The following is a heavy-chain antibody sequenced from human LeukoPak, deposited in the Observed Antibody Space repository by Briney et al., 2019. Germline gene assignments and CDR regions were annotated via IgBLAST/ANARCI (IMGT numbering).Heavy chain of an antibody. CDR2: IYSGGST. Sequence: GGSLRLSCAASGFTVSSNYMSWVRQAPGKGLEWVSVIYSGGSTYYADSVEGRFTISRDNSKNTLYLQMNSLRAEDTAVYYCARAVRDPYYYYGMDVWGQGTTVTVSS. D-gene: IGHD4-17*01. CDR3: ARAVRDPYYYYGMDV. CDR1: GFTVSSNY. V-gene: IGHV3-66*01. J-gene: IGHJ6*02.